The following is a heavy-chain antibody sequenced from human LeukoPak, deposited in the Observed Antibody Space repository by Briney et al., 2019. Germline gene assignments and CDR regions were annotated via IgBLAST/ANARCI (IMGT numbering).Heavy chain of an antibody. CDR3: ASVDTAMVYVDY. J-gene: IGHJ4*02. Sequence: SQTLSLTCTVSGGSISSGDYYWSWIRQPPGKGLEWIGHIYYSGSTYYNPSLKSRVTISVDTSKNQFSLKLSSVTAADTAVYYCASVDTAMVYVDYWGQGTLVTVSS. V-gene: IGHV4-30-4*01. CDR1: GGSISSGDYY. CDR2: IYYSGST. D-gene: IGHD5-18*01.